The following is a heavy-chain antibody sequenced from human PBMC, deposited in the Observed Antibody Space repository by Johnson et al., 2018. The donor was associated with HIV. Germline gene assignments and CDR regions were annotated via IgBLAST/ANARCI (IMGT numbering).Heavy chain of an antibody. CDR3: ATVGLGVGANPL. CDR2: IRYDGSNT. J-gene: IGHJ3*01. Sequence: VQLMESGGGVVQPGGSLRLSCAASGFTFSSYGMHWVRQAPGKGLEWLAFIRYDGSNTDYVDSVKGRFTSSRDNSKNTLYLQMNSLRTEDTAVYYCATVGLGVGANPLWGQGTMVTVSS. CDR1: GFTFSSYG. V-gene: IGHV3-30*02. D-gene: IGHD1-26*01.